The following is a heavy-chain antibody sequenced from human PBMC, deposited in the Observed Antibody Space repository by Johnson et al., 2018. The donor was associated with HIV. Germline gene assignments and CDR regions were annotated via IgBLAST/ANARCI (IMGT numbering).Heavy chain of an antibody. J-gene: IGHJ3*02. CDR1: GFTFSSYW. Sequence: VQLVESGGGLVQPGGSLRLSCAASGFTFSSYWMHWVRQAPGKGLVWVSRINNDGSSTTYTDSVKGRFTISRDNAKNTLYLQMNSLRAEDTAVYYCARSYSGNSAFDIWGQGTMVTVSS. D-gene: IGHD1-26*01. CDR2: INNDGSST. V-gene: IGHV3-74*01. CDR3: ARSYSGNSAFDI.